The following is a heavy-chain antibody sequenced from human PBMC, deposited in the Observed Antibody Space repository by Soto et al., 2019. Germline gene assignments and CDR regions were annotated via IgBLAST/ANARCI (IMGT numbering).Heavy chain of an antibody. V-gene: IGHV1-69*06. D-gene: IGHD1-26*01. CDR3: ASSYSHRKHYDAFDF. Sequence: QVQLVQSGAEVKKPGSSVKVSCKDSGGTFSSYALSWVRQALGQGRAWMGGIIHSFGAAKYAEKVECRVTTTVDKAKRAAYREMCSVTAEDTCVYSCASSYSHRKHYDAFDFWGQGTLVTVSS. J-gene: IGHJ3*01. CDR1: GGTFSSYA. CDR2: IIHSFGAA.